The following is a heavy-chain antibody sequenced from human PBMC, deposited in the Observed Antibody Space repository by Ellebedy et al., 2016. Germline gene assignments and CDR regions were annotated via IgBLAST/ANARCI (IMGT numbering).Heavy chain of an antibody. CDR1: GGSISSYY. V-gene: IGHV4-59*08. Sequence: SETLSLTXTVSGGSISSYYWRWIRQPPGKGLEWIGYIYYSGSTNYNPSLKSRVTISVDTSKNQFSLKLSSVTAADTAVYYCARQWWLQSFDYWGQGTLVTVSS. J-gene: IGHJ4*02. CDR2: IYYSGST. CDR3: ARQWWLQSFDY. D-gene: IGHD5-24*01.